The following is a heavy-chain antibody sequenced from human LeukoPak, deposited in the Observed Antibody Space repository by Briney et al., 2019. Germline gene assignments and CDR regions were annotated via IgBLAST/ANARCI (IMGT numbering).Heavy chain of an antibody. D-gene: IGHD6-13*01. V-gene: IGHV4-4*09. J-gene: IGHJ5*02. CDR3: ARRVAAAGDYFDP. Sequence: SETLSLTCTVSGGSISSYYWSWIRQPPGKGLEWIGYIYTSGSTNYNPSLKSRVTISVDTPKNQFSLKLSSVTAADTAVYYCARRVAAAGDYFDPWGQGTLVTVSS. CDR1: GGSISSYY. CDR2: IYTSGST.